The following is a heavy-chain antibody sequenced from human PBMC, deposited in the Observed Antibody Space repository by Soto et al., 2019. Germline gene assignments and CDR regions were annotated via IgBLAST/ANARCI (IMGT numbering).Heavy chain of an antibody. CDR2: INPYNGNR. V-gene: IGHV1-18*01. J-gene: IGHJ5*02. D-gene: IGHD3-22*01. Sequence: QVQLVQSGGELMKPGASVKVSCEASGYSFRSYGINWVRQAPGQGLEWMGWINPYNGNRNYAQKFEDRITMTTDTSTNTVYMELRSLRSDDTAVYYCARDRLRGYDSSGFYSWGQGTLVIVSS. CDR3: ARDRLRGYDSSGFYS. CDR1: GYSFRSYG.